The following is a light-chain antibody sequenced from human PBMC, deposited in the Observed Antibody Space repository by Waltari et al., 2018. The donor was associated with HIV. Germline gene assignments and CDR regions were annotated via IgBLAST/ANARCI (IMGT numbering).Light chain of an antibody. CDR2: EVN. V-gene: IGLV2-14*01. CDR3: ASFLSDGGLM. CDR1: GSDFANSNH. Sequence: QSALTQPASVSGSPGQSIAISCTGAGSDFANSNHVSWYQLHPVKAPQLILYEVNNRPSGVSDRFSGSKAGTTASLTISGLQAEDEADYYCASFLSDGGLMFGGGTKVTVL. J-gene: IGLJ3*02.